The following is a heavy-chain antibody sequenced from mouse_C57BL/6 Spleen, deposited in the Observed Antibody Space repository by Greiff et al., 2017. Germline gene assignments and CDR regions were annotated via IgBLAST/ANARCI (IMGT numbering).Heavy chain of an antibody. Sequence: QVQLQQPGAELVMPGASVKLSCKASGYTFTSYWMHWVKQRPGPGLEWIGEIDPSDSYTTYNQKFKGKSTLTIDKSSSTAYMQLNSLTSEDSAVYYFARSPLRYRYFDVWGTGTTVTVSS. D-gene: IGHD1-1*01. V-gene: IGHV1-69*01. CDR3: ARSPLRYRYFDV. CDR2: IDPSDSYT. CDR1: GYTFTSYW. J-gene: IGHJ1*03.